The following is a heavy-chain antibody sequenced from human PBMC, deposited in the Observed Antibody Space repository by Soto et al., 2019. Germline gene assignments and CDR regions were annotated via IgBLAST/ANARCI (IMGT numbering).Heavy chain of an antibody. CDR2: IYYSVS. CDR1: GASSSNYH. CDR3: ALGKINWWRPFDF. Sequence: PSGSLSLTCTVSGASSSNYHLNWVRQPPGKGLEWIGYIYYSVSYYNHSLTSRVSMSLDTSKTQFSLKLKTVNTSDTAVYFCALGKINWWRPFDFWGHGTRVTVSS. D-gene: IGHD2-8*02. V-gene: IGHV4-59*01. J-gene: IGHJ4*01.